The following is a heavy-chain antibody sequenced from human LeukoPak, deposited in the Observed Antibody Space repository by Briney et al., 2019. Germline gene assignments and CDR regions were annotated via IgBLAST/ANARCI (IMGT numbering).Heavy chain of an antibody. Sequence: GGSLRLSCAASGFTFSSYWMSWVRQAPGKGLEWVSYISSSSSTIYYADSVKGRFTISRDNAKNSLYLQMNSLRAEDTAVYYCARDYYYDSSGYGYWGQGTLVTVSS. D-gene: IGHD3-22*01. CDR2: ISSSSSTI. J-gene: IGHJ4*02. V-gene: IGHV3-48*01. CDR1: GFTFSSYW. CDR3: ARDYYYDSSGYGY.